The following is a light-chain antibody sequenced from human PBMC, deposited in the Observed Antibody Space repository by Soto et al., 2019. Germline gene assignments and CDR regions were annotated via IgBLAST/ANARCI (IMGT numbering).Light chain of an antibody. CDR1: QSVSSSY. V-gene: IGKV3-20*01. CDR2: GAS. CDR3: HQYGNTPPNF. J-gene: IGKJ2*01. Sequence: EIVLTQSPGTLSLSPGERATLSCRASQSVSSSYLAWYQQKPGQPPRLLIYGASSRATGIPDSFSGSGCGTVFTFTISRLEPEDFAVYFCHQYGNTPPNFFGHGKKLEIK.